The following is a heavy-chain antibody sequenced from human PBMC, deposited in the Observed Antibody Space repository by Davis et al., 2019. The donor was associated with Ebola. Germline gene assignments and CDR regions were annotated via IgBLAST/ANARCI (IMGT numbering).Heavy chain of an antibody. J-gene: IGHJ4*02. Sequence: SETLSLTCAVYGGSFSDYYWTWIRQPPGKGKGLEWIGEINHRGSTNYNPSLKSRVTVLVDTSKNQFSLKLTSVIAADTAVYYCARGGDNGDPAVYWGQGTLVTVSS. D-gene: IGHD4-17*01. CDR2: INHRGST. CDR1: GGSFSDYY. CDR3: ARGGDNGDPAVY. V-gene: IGHV4-34*01.